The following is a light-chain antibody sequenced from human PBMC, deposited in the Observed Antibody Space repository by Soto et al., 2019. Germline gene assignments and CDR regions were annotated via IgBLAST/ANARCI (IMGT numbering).Light chain of an antibody. J-gene: IGKJ5*01. CDR3: QQYNNWPPIT. V-gene: IGKV3-15*01. CDR2: GAS. CDR1: QSVNSK. Sequence: EVVMTQSPATLSVSLGERPTLSCRASQSVNSKLAWYQQKPGQAPRLLIYGASTRATGIPARFSGSGSGTEFTLTISSLQSGDFAVHYCQQYNNWPPITFGQGTRLEIK.